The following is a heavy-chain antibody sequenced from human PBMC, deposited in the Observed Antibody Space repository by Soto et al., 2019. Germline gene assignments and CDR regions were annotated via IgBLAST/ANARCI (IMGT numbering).Heavy chain of an antibody. CDR3: AREIVLMVYADTRDAFDI. Sequence: QSQTLSLTCAISGDSVSSNSAAWNWIRQSPSRGLEWLGRTYYRSKWYNDYAVSVNSRITINPDTSKNQFSLQLNSVTPEDTAVYDCAREIVLMVYADTRDAFDIWGQGTMVTVSS. CDR2: TYYRSKWYN. D-gene: IGHD2-8*01. J-gene: IGHJ3*02. V-gene: IGHV6-1*01. CDR1: GDSVSSNSAA.